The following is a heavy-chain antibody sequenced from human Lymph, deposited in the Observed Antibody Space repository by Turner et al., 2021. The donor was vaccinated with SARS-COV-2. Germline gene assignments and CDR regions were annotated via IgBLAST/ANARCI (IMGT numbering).Heavy chain of an antibody. V-gene: IGHV1-2*02. Sequence: QVQLVQSGAEVKKPGASVKVSCKASGSPFTGYYSHWVRQAPGQGLEWMGLINPNSGGTNYAQRFQGRVTMTRDTSLSTAYMQLSRLRSDDTAVYYCARSRDLQSMVRGVDPFDYWGQGTLVTVSS. CDR3: ARSRDLQSMVRGVDPFDY. J-gene: IGHJ4*02. CDR1: GSPFTGYY. CDR2: INPNSGGT. D-gene: IGHD3-10*01.